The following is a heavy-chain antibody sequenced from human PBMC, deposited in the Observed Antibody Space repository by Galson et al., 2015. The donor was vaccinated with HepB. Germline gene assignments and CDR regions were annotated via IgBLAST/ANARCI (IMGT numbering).Heavy chain of an antibody. CDR2: INPSGGST. Sequence: SVKVSCKASGYTFTSYYMHWVRQAPGQGLEWMGIINPSGGSTSYAQKFQGRVTMTRDTSTSTVYMELSSLRSEDTAVYYCAREELLEISSRPYYGMDVWGQGTTVTVSS. CDR1: GYTFTSYY. D-gene: IGHD6-13*01. V-gene: IGHV1-46*01. J-gene: IGHJ6*02. CDR3: AREELLEISSRPYYGMDV.